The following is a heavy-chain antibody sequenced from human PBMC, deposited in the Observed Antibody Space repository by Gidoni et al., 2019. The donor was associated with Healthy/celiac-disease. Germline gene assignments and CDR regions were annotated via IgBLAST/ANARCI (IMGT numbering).Heavy chain of an antibody. CDR2: IIPILGIA. Sequence: QVQLVQSGAEVKKPGSSVKVSCKASGGTFSSYAISWVRQAPGQGLEWMGRIIPILGIANYAQKFQGRVTITADKSTSTAYMELSSLRSEDTAVYYCARDLHDSSGYYPSVYFDYWGQGTLVTVSS. V-gene: IGHV1-69*04. J-gene: IGHJ4*02. CDR3: ARDLHDSSGYYPSVYFDY. CDR1: GGTFSSYA. D-gene: IGHD3-22*01.